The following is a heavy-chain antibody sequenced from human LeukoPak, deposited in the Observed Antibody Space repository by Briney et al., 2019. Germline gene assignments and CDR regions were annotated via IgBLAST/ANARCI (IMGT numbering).Heavy chain of an antibody. CDR3: AKATTYDYVWGSYREYYFDY. CDR1: GFTFSSYA. V-gene: IGHV3-23*01. D-gene: IGHD3-16*02. J-gene: IGHJ4*02. CDR2: ISGSGGST. Sequence: GGSLRLSCAASGFTFSSYAMSWVRQAPGKGLEWVSAISGSGGSTYYAVSVKGRFTISRDNSKNTLYLQMNSLRAEDTAVYYCAKATTYDYVWGSYREYYFDYWGQGTLVTVSS.